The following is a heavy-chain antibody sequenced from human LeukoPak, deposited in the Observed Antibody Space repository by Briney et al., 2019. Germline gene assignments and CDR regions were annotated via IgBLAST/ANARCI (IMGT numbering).Heavy chain of an antibody. CDR3: ALTHLGIAAAGTGNWFDP. CDR2: INPNSGGT. D-gene: IGHD6-13*01. Sequence: ASVKVSCKASGYTFTGYYMHWVRQAPGQGLEWMGWINPNSGGTNYAQKFQGRVTMTRDTSISTAYMELSRLRSDDTAVYYCALTHLGIAAAGTGNWFDPWGQGTLVTVSS. CDR1: GYTFTGYY. V-gene: IGHV1-2*02. J-gene: IGHJ5*02.